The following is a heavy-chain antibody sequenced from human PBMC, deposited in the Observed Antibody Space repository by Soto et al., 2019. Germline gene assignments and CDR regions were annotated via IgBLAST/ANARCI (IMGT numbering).Heavy chain of an antibody. CDR2: IIPIFGTA. Sequence: QVQLVQSGAEVKKPGSSVKVSCKASGGTFSSYAISWVRQAPGQGREWMGGIIPIFGTANYAQKFQGRVTITADESTSTAYMELSSLRSEDTAVYYCARGTESEYSSSSSFDYWGQGTLVTVSS. D-gene: IGHD6-6*01. CDR3: ARGTESEYSSSSSFDY. J-gene: IGHJ4*02. CDR1: GGTFSSYA. V-gene: IGHV1-69*01.